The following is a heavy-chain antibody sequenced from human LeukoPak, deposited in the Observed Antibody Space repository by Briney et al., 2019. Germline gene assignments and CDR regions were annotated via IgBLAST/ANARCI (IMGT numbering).Heavy chain of an antibody. J-gene: IGHJ3*02. D-gene: IGHD1-26*01. CDR1: GGSISSYY. Sequence: PSETLSLTCTVSGGSISSYYWSWIRQPPGKGLEWIGYIYYSGSTNYNPSLKSRVTISVDTSKNQFSLKLSSVTAADTAVYYCARVRRYSGSLGAFDIWGQGTMVTVSS. V-gene: IGHV4-59*01. CDR3: ARVRRYSGSLGAFDI. CDR2: IYYSGST.